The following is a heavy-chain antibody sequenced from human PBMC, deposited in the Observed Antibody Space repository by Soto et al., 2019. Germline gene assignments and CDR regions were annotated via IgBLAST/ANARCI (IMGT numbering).Heavy chain of an antibody. D-gene: IGHD2-2*01. J-gene: IGHJ4*02. CDR2: ISGSGGST. Sequence: LRLSCAASGFTFSSYAMSWVRQAPGKGLEWVSAISGSGGSTYYADSVKGRFTISRDNSKNTLYLQMNSLRAEDTAVYYCAKDGGLDPYYCSSTSCYGVYYFDYWGQGTLVNVSS. CDR1: GFTFSSYA. V-gene: IGHV3-23*01. CDR3: AKDGGLDPYYCSSTSCYGVYYFDY.